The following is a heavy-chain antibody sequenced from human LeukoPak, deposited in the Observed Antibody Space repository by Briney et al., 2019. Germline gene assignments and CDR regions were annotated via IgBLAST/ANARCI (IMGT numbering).Heavy chain of an antibody. CDR3: ASGRAAVGTGYYFDY. CDR2: IWYDGSNK. J-gene: IGHJ4*02. D-gene: IGHD6-13*01. CDR1: GFTFRNYG. V-gene: IGHV3-33*01. Sequence: PGGSLRLSCAASGFTFRNYGMHWVRQAPGKGLEGVAIIWYDGSNKYYADSEKGRFTISRDNPKNTLYLQMNSLRAEDTAVYFCASGRAAVGTGYYFDYWGQGTLVTVSS.